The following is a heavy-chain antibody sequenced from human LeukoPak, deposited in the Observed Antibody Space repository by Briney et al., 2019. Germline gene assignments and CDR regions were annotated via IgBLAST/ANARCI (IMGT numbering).Heavy chain of an antibody. CDR3: CSGSHYGGVWGFDY. CDR2: IKQDGSEE. Sequence: PGGSLRLSCAASGFIFKSYWMSWVRQAPGKGLEWVANIKQDGSEENYVDSVRGRFTISRDNAENSLYLQMNSLRAEDTAVYYCCSGSHYGGVWGFDYWGQGSLVTVSS. D-gene: IGHD1-26*01. CDR1: GFIFKSYW. V-gene: IGHV3-7*01. J-gene: IGHJ4*02.